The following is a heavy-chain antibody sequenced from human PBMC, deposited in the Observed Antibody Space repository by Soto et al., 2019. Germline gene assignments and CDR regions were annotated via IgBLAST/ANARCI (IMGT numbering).Heavy chain of an antibody. Sequence: GGSLRLSCAASGFTFSSYSMNWVRQAPGKGLEWVSYISSSSSTIYYADSVKGRFTISRDNAKNSLYLQMNSLRDEDTAVYYCARGGVRYFDWFSSYDYWGQGTLVTVSS. CDR2: ISSSSSTI. V-gene: IGHV3-48*02. D-gene: IGHD3-9*01. J-gene: IGHJ4*02. CDR1: GFTFSSYS. CDR3: ARGGVRYFDWFSSYDY.